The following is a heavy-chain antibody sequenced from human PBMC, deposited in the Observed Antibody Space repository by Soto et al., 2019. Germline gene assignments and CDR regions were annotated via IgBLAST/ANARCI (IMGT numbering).Heavy chain of an antibody. D-gene: IGHD6-6*01. V-gene: IGHV4-34*01. CDR2: INHSGST. Sequence: SETLSLTCAVYGGSFSGYYWSWIRQPPGKGLEWIGEINHSGSTNYNPSLKSRVTISVDTSKNQFSLKLSSVTAADTAVYYCARVYSSSSLEEYFDYWGHGTMVAVYS. J-gene: IGHJ4*01. CDR1: GGSFSGYY. CDR3: ARVYSSSSLEEYFDY.